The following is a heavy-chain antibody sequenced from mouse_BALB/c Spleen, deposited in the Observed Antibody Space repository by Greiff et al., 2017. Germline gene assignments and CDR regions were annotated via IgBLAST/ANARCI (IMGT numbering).Heavy chain of an antibody. CDR1: GFTFSSYA. Sequence: EVQRVESGGGLVKPGGSLKLSCAASGFTFSSYAMSWVRQTPEKRLEWVATISSGGSYTYYPDSVKGRFTISRDNAKNTLYLQMSSLRSEDTAMYYCARAYGNYEAWFAYWGQGTLVTVSA. V-gene: IGHV5-9-3*01. J-gene: IGHJ3*01. CDR3: ARAYGNYEAWFAY. CDR2: ISSGGSYT. D-gene: IGHD2-1*01.